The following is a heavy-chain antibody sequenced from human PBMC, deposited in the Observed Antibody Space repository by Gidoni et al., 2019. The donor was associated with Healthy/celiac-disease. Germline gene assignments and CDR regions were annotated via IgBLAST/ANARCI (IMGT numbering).Heavy chain of an antibody. CDR1: GGSISSGGYY. CDR3: ARDHSGSYGYWFDP. J-gene: IGHJ5*02. V-gene: IGHV4-31*03. D-gene: IGHD1-26*01. Sequence: QLQLQESGTGLAKPSQTLSLTCTVSGGSISSGGYYWSWIRQHPGKGLEWIGYIYYSGSTYYNPSLKSRVTISVDTSKNQFSLKLSSVTAADTAVYYCARDHSGSYGYWFDPWGQGTLVTVSS. CDR2: IYYSGST.